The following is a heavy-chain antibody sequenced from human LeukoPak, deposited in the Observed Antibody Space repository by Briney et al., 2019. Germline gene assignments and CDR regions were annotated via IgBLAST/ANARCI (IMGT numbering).Heavy chain of an antibody. V-gene: IGHV3-23*01. D-gene: IGHD6-6*01. CDR2: ISGSGDNT. CDR1: GFTVNSYA. Sequence: GGSLRLSCAASGFTVNSYAMSWVRQGPGKGLEWVSAISGSGDNTYYADSVKGRFTISRDKAKNSLYLQMNSLRAEDTAVYYCARAFTFEYSSSSRLNYYYYYMDVWGKGTTVTVSS. CDR3: ARAFTFEYSSSSRLNYYYYYMDV. J-gene: IGHJ6*03.